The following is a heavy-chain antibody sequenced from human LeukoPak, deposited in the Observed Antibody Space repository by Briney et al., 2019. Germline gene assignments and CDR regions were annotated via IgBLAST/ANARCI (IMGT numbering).Heavy chain of an antibody. Sequence: GGSLRLSCAASGFTVSSNYMSWVRHAPGKGLEWVSGINWNGGSTGYADSVKGRFTISRDKAKNSLYLQMNSLRVEDTAIYYCAKDGVESYGGVSFFDYWGQGTLVTVSS. J-gene: IGHJ4*02. CDR3: AKDGVESYGGVSFFDY. CDR2: INWNGGST. V-gene: IGHV3-20*04. D-gene: IGHD4-23*01. CDR1: GFTVSSNY.